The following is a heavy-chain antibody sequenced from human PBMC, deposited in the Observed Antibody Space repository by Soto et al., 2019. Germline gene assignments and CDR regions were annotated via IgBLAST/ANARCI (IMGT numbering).Heavy chain of an antibody. Sequence: EVQLVESGGGLVQPGGSLRLSCAASGFTFSGYWMTWVRQAPGKGLEWVANMGEDGSEIYYVDSVKGRFTISRDNAKNLLYLQMNSLRAEDTAVYYCARGWAAQDYWGQGTLVTVSS. CDR2: MGEDGSEI. D-gene: IGHD1-26*01. V-gene: IGHV3-7*01. CDR3: ARGWAAQDY. J-gene: IGHJ4*02. CDR1: GFTFSGYW.